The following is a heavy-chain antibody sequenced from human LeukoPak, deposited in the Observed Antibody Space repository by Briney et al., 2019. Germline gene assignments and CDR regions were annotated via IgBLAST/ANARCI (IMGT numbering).Heavy chain of an antibody. CDR2: IRSKANNYGT. V-gene: IGHV3-73*01. D-gene: IGHD4/OR15-4a*01. Sequence: GGSLRLSCAASGFTFSGSGMHWVRQASGKGLEWVGRIRSKANNYGTAYAASVKGRFTISRDDSKNTAYLQMNSLKTEDTAVYYCSRQPPDYGGSDDWGQGTLVTVSS. CDR1: GFTFSGSG. J-gene: IGHJ4*02. CDR3: SRQPPDYGGSDD.